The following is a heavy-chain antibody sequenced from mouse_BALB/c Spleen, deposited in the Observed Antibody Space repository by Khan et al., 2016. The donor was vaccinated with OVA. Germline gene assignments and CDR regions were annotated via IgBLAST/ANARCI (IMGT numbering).Heavy chain of an antibody. CDR2: ISGDSSTI. Sequence: EVQLVESGGGLVQPGGSRKLSCAASGFTFSSYGMHWVRQAPEKGLEWVAYISGDSSTIYYADTVKGRLTISRDNPKNTLFLQMTSLMSEDTARYYCATSYFCGYYFDYWGPGTTLTVSS. CDR3: ATSYFCGYYFDY. V-gene: IGHV5-17*02. D-gene: IGHD1-1*01. CDR1: GFTFSSYG. J-gene: IGHJ2*01.